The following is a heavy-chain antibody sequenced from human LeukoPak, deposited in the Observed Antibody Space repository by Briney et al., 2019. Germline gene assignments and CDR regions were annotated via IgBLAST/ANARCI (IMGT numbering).Heavy chain of an antibody. CDR3: AKGQTYFDY. CDR1: GFTFNTYG. V-gene: IGHV3-23*01. CDR2: ISGSGGST. J-gene: IGHJ4*02. Sequence: GGSLRLSCAASGFTFNTYGMNWVRQAPGKGLEWVSAISGSGGSTYYADSVKGRFTISRDNSKNTLYLQMNSLRAEDTAVYYCAKGQTYFDYWGQGTLVTVSS.